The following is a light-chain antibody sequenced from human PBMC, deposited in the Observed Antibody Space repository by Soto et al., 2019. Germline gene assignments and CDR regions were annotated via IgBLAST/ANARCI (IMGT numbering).Light chain of an antibody. J-gene: IGKJ5*01. CDR3: QLYSRSPRQIT. Sequence: EIVLTQSPGTLSLSPGERATLSCRASQSVGSSSFGWYQQKPGQAPRLVIFDISNRATGIPDRFSGSGSGTDCTLTISRLEPEDFAVYYCQLYSRSPRQITFGQGTRLEIK. CDR1: QSVGSSS. CDR2: DIS. V-gene: IGKV3-20*01.